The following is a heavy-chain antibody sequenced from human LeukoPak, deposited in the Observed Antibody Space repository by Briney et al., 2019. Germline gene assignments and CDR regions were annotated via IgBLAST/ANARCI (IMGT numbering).Heavy chain of an antibody. Sequence: SETLSLTCTVSGYSISSGYYWGWIRQPPGKGLEWIGSIYHSGSTYYNPSLKSRVTISVDTSKNQFSLKLSSVTAADTAVYYCARRGYGDYLPVDYWGQGTLVTVSS. D-gene: IGHD4-17*01. J-gene: IGHJ4*02. V-gene: IGHV4-38-2*02. CDR3: ARRGYGDYLPVDY. CDR1: GYSISSGYY. CDR2: IYHSGST.